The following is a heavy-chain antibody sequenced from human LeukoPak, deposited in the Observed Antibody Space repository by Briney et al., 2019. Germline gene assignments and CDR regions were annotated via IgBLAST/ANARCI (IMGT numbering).Heavy chain of an antibody. CDR1: GFTFSSYA. CDR3: ARDFAAGYYDSSGDDY. Sequence: GGSLRLSCAASGFTFSSYAMSWVRQAPGKGLEWVAVISYDGSNKYYAGSVKGRFTISRDNSKNTLYLQMNSLRAEDTAVYYCARDFAAGYYDSSGDDYWGQGTLVTVSS. V-gene: IGHV3-30-3*01. D-gene: IGHD3-22*01. CDR2: ISYDGSNK. J-gene: IGHJ4*02.